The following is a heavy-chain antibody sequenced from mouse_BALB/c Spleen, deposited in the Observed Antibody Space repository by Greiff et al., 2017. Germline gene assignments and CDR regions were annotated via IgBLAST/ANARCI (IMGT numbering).Heavy chain of an antibody. CDR3: ARGGNYYYFDY. CDR2: INPYNDGT. D-gene: IGHD2-1*01. V-gene: IGHV1-14*01. Sequence: VHVKQSGPELVKPGASVKMSCKASGYTFTSYVMHWVKQKPGQGLEWIGYINPYNDGTKYNEKFKGKATLTSDKSSSTAYMELSSLTSEDSAVYYCARGGNYYYFDYWGQGTTLTVSS. CDR1: GYTFTSYV. J-gene: IGHJ2*01.